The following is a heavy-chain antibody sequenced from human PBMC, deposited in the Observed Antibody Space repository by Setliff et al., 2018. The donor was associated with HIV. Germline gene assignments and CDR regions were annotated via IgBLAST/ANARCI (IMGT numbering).Heavy chain of an antibody. Sequence: LSLTCTVSGGSISSSHDFWNWIRQPPGKGLEWIGAISYGGITHYNPSLTSRVTISVDTSKNQFSLKVTSVTAADTAVYYCARVPGRDYYDTSGDFDYWGLGTLVTVSS. CDR2: ISYGGIT. D-gene: IGHD3-22*01. CDR3: ARVPGRDYYDTSGDFDY. CDR1: GGSISSSHDF. V-gene: IGHV4-39*07. J-gene: IGHJ4*02.